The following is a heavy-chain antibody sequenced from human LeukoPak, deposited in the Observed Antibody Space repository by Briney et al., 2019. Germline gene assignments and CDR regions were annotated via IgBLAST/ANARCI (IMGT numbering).Heavy chain of an antibody. D-gene: IGHD3-16*02. CDR3: AVLMITFGGVIAQTFTLDF. V-gene: IGHV1-2*06. CDR2: INPNSGGT. Sequence: GASVKVSCKASGYTFTGYYMHWLRQAPGQGLEWMGRINPNSGGTNYAQKFQGRVTMTRDTSISTAYMELSRLRSDDTAVYYCAVLMITFGGVIAQTFTLDFWGQGTLVTVSS. J-gene: IGHJ4*02. CDR1: GYTFTGYY.